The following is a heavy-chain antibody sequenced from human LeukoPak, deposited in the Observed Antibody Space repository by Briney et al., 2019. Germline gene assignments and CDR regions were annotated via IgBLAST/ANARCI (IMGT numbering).Heavy chain of an antibody. Sequence: SGGSLRLSWAASGFTFSSYAMSWVRQAPGKGLEWVSSISSSSSYIYYADSVKGRFTISRDNAKNSLYLQMNSLRAEDTAVYYCARDPSGLWFGESPSDYWGQGTLVTVSS. J-gene: IGHJ4*02. D-gene: IGHD3-10*01. CDR3: ARDPSGLWFGESPSDY. V-gene: IGHV3-21*01. CDR1: GFTFSSYA. CDR2: ISSSSSYI.